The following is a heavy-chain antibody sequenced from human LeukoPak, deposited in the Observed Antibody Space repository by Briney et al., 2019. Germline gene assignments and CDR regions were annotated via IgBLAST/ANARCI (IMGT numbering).Heavy chain of an antibody. CDR1: GFTFSSYA. D-gene: IGHD7-27*01. J-gene: IGHJ4*02. Sequence: GRSLRLSCAASGFTFSSYAMHWVRQAPGKGLEWVAVISYDGSNKYYADSVKGRFTISRDNSKNALYLQMNSLRAEDTAVYYCTTGTPYWGQGTLVTVSS. V-gene: IGHV3-30-3*01. CDR2: ISYDGSNK. CDR3: TTGTPY.